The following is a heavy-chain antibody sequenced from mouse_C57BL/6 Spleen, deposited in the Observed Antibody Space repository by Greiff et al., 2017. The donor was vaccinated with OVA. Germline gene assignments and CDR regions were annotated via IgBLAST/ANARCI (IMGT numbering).Heavy chain of an antibody. D-gene: IGHD1-1*01. CDR1: GYAFSSSW. CDR3: AREDYGSSFLY. V-gene: IGHV1-82*01. Sequence: VQLQQSGPELVKPGASVKISCKASGYAFSSSWMNWVKQRPGKGLEWIGRIYPGDGDTNYNGKFKGKATLTADKSSSTAYMQLSSLTSEDSAVYFCAREDYGSSFLYWGQGTTLTVSS. J-gene: IGHJ2*01. CDR2: IYPGDGDT.